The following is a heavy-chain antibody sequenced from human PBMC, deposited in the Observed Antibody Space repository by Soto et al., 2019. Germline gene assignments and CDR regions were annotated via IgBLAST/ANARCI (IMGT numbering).Heavy chain of an antibody. J-gene: IGHJ2*01. V-gene: IGHV3-74*01. Sequence: EVQLVESGGGLVQPGGSLRLSCAASGFTFSSYWMHWDRQAPGKGLVWVSGMNSDGSTTSYADSVKGRCTISRDNAKNTVSLQMNSLTAEDTAVYYCARVGRGFWYFDLWGRGTLVTVSS. CDR2: MNSDGSTT. CDR3: ARVGRGFWYFDL. CDR1: GFTFSSYW.